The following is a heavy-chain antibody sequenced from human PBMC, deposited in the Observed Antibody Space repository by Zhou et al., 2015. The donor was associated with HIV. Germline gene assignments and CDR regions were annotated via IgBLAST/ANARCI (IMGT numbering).Heavy chain of an antibody. D-gene: IGHD4-17*01. J-gene: IGHJ4*02. CDR2: IIPILGIA. Sequence: QVQLVQSGAEVKKPGSSVKVSCKASGGTFSSYTISWVRQAPGQGLEWMGRIIPILGIANYAQKFQGRVTITADKSTSTAYMELSSLRSEDTAVYYCASYIDYGDLTPDYWGQGTLVTVSS. CDR1: GGTFSSYT. CDR3: ASYIDYGDLTPDY. V-gene: IGHV1-69*02.